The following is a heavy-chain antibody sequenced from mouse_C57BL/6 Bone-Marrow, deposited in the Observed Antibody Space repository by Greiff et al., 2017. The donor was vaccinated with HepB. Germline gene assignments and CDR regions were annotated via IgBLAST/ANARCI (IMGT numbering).Heavy chain of an antibody. V-gene: IGHV5-6*01. D-gene: IGHD4-1*01. CDR1: GFTFSSYG. J-gene: IGHJ2*01. CDR2: ISSGGSYT. Sequence: EVKLVESGGDLVKPGGSLKLSCAASGFTFSSYGMSWVRQTPDKRLEWVATISSGGSYTCYPDSVKGRFTISRDNAKNTLYLQMSSLKSEDTAMYYCARHWVDYWGQGTTLTVSS. CDR3: ARHWVDY.